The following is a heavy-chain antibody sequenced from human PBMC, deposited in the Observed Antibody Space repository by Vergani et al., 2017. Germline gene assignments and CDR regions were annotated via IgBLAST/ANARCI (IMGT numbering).Heavy chain of an antibody. Sequence: EGQLVESGGGLVKPGGSLRLSCAASGFTFSSYSMNWVRQAPGKGLDWVSSISSSSSYIYYADSVKGRFTISRDSGENSLFLQMNSLRAEDTAVYYCVRGAAGAQNFDYYSMDVWGHGTTVTVSS. CDR3: VRGAAGAQNFDYYSMDV. CDR2: ISSSSSYI. V-gene: IGHV3-21*02. CDR1: GFTFSSYS. J-gene: IGHJ6*02. D-gene: IGHD6-25*01.